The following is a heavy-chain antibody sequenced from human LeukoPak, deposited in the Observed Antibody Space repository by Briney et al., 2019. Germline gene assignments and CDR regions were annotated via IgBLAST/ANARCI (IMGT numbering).Heavy chain of an antibody. V-gene: IGHV1-8*01. D-gene: IGHD1-26*01. CDR3: ARALTRSSKFFAY. CDR1: GYTFTSYD. J-gene: IGHJ4*02. Sequence: ASVKVSCKASGYTFTSYDINWVRQATGQGLEWMGWMNPNSGNTGYAQKFQGRVTTTRNTSISTAYMELSSLRSEDTAVYYCARALTRSSKFFAYWGQGTLVTVSS. CDR2: MNPNSGNT.